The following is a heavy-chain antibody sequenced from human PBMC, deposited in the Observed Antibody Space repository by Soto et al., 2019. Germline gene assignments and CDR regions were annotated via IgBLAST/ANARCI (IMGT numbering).Heavy chain of an antibody. D-gene: IGHD6-25*01. CDR3: ARGWVGQAAPHEFDY. V-gene: IGHV4-59*01. J-gene: IGHJ4*02. CDR2: IYYSGST. CDR1: GGSISSYY. Sequence: PSETLSLTCTVSGGSISSYYWSWIRQPPGKGLEWIGYIYYSGSTNYNPSLKSRVTISVDTSKNQFSLKLRSVTAADTAVYYCARGWVGQAAPHEFDYWGQGTLVTVSS.